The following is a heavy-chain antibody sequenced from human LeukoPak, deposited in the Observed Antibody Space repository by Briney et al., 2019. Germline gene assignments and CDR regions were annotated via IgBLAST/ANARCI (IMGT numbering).Heavy chain of an antibody. V-gene: IGHV4-59*01. CDR3: ARTLVGDAFDI. CDR1: GGSISSYY. CDR2: IYYGGST. J-gene: IGHJ3*02. D-gene: IGHD1-26*01. Sequence: SETLSLTCTVSGGSISSYYWSWIRQPPGKGLEWIGYIYYGGSTNYNPSLKSRVTISVDTSKNQFSLKLSSVTAADTAVYYCARTLVGDAFDIWGQGTMVTVSS.